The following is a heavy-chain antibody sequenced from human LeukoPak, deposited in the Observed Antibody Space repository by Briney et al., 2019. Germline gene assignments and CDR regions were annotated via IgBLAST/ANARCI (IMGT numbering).Heavy chain of an antibody. CDR3: ARDPPIFGVAVFDY. J-gene: IGHJ4*02. V-gene: IGHV1-2*02. CDR1: GYTFTGYY. Sequence: APVKVSCKASGYTFTGYYMHWVRQAPGQGLEWMGWINPNSGGTNYAQKFQGRVTMTRDTSISTAYMELSRLRSDDTAVYYCARDPPIFGVAVFDYWGQGTLVTVSS. CDR2: INPNSGGT. D-gene: IGHD3-3*01.